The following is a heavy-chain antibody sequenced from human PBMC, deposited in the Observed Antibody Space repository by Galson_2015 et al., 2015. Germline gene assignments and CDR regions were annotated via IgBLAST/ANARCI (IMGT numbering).Heavy chain of an antibody. Sequence: SLRLSCAASGFTFSSYWMSWVRRAPGKGLEWVANIKQDGSEKYYVDSVKGRFTISRDNAKNSLYLQMNSLRAEDTAVYYCARDGSSRLQPFDYWGQGTLVTVSS. CDR3: ARDGSSRLQPFDY. V-gene: IGHV3-7*04. CDR2: IKQDGSEK. D-gene: IGHD1-26*01. CDR1: GFTFSSYW. J-gene: IGHJ4*02.